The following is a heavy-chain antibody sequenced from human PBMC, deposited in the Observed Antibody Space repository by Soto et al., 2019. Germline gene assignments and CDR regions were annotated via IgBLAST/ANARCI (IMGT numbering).Heavy chain of an antibody. J-gene: IGHJ6*02. V-gene: IGHV2-5*02. CDR3: AHKGGRGAAMDV. CDR2: IYWDDDK. D-gene: IGHD2-15*01. CDR1: GFTLSTSGVG. Sequence: QITLKESGPTLVKPTQTLTLTCTSSGFTLSTSGVGVRWIRQPPGKALEWLALIYWDDDKRYSPFLENRVTITKVSSTNEVVLTMTNMDPVDTGTYYCAHKGGRGAAMDVWGQGTTVTVS.